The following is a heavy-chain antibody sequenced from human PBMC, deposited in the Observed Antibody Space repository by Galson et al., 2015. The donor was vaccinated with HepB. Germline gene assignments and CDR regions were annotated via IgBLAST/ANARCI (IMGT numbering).Heavy chain of an antibody. CDR1: GFTFSSYD. J-gene: IGHJ4*02. D-gene: IGHD3/OR15-3a*01. CDR3: AKGTVFDY. CDR2: ISHDGKKN. Sequence: SLRLSCAASGFTFSSYDFHWVRQAPGKGLEWVAIISHDGKKNYCADSVEGRFTISRDNSNNTLYLRMNSLRAEDTAVYYCAKGTVFDYWGQGTLVTVSS. V-gene: IGHV3-30*18.